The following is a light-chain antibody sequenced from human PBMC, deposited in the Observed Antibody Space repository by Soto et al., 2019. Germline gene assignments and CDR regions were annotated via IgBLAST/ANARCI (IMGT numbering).Light chain of an antibody. CDR1: QSVSSY. CDR3: QQRSKSPA. Sequence: EIVLTQSPATLSLSPGERATLSCRASQSVSSYLAWYQQKPGQAPRLLIYDASNRATGIPARFSGSVSGTDFTLTISSLEREDFAVYYCQQRSKSPAFGQGTRLEIK. J-gene: IGKJ5*01. V-gene: IGKV3-11*01. CDR2: DAS.